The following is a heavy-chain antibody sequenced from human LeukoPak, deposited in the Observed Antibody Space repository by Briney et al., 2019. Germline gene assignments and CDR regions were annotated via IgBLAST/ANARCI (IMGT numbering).Heavy chain of an antibody. D-gene: IGHD6-19*01. CDR3: AARPTSAAVAPSDY. J-gene: IGHJ4*02. CDR2: ISGSGGST. Sequence: GGSLRLSCAASGFTFSSYAMSWVRQAPGKGLEWVSAISGSGGSTYYADSVKGRFTISRDNSKNTLYLQMNSLRAEDTATYYCAARPTSAAVAPSDYWGQGTLVTVSS. CDR1: GFTFSSYA. V-gene: IGHV3-23*01.